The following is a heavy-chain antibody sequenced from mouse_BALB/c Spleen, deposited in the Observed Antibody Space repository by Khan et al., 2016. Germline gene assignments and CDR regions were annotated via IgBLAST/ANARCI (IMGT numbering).Heavy chain of an antibody. J-gene: IGHJ4*01. V-gene: IGHV1-7*01. Sequence: QVQLQQSGAELAKPGASVKMSCKASGYTFTSYWMHWVKQRPGQGMEWIGYINPSTGYTEYNQKFKDKATLNADKSSSKADMQLSSLTSEDSAVYYCATSYSYGSSYYAMYYWGQGTSVTVSS. CDR1: GYTFTSYW. CDR3: ATSYSYGSSYYAMYY. CDR2: INPSTGYT. D-gene: IGHD1-1*01.